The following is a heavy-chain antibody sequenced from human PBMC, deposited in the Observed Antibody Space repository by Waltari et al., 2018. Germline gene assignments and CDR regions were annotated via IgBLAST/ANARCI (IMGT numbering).Heavy chain of an antibody. D-gene: IGHD4-17*01. CDR1: GFPCSSYS. J-gene: IGHJ4*02. CDR3: AHMTTVTSNFDY. CDR2: ISSSSSYI. Sequence: EVQLVESGGGLVKPGGSLRLCGAAYGFPCSSYSMNWVRQAPGKGLEWVSSISSSSSYIYYADSVKGRFTISRDNAKNSLYLQMNSLRAEDTAVYYCAHMTTVTSNFDYWGQGTLVTVSS. V-gene: IGHV3-21*01.